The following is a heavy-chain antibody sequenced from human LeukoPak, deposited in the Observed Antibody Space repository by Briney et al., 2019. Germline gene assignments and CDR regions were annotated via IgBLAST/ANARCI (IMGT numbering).Heavy chain of an antibody. V-gene: IGHV4-39*02. D-gene: IGHD2-2*01. Sequence: SETLSLTCTVSGGSISSSSYYWGWIRQPPGKGLEWIGSIYYSGSTYYNPSLESRVTISVDTSKNQFSLKLSSVTAADTAVYYCAREYGDIVVVPAAKHYYYYMDVWGKGTTVTVSS. J-gene: IGHJ6*03. CDR3: AREYGDIVVVPAAKHYYYYMDV. CDR1: GGSISSSSYY. CDR2: IYYSGST.